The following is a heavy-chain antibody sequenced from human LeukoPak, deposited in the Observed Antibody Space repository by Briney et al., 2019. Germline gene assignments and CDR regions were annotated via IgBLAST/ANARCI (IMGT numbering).Heavy chain of an antibody. CDR1: GGSISSGSYY. CDR2: IYYSGST. Sequence: PSETLSLTCTVSGGSISSGSYYWSWIRQPAGKGLEWIGRIYYSGSTNYNPSLKSRVTISVDTSKNQFSLKLSSVTAADTAVYYCAREDGYEGLHDDAFDIWGQGTMVTVSS. V-gene: IGHV4-61*10. J-gene: IGHJ3*02. CDR3: AREDGYEGLHDDAFDI. D-gene: IGHD5-18*01.